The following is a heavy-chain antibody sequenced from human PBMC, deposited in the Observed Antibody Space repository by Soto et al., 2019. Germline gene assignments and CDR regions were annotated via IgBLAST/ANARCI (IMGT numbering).Heavy chain of an antibody. CDR1: GFIFSDYS. V-gene: IGHV3-21*01. Sequence: PGGALRLSCAASGFIFSDYSMSWVRQAPGKGLEGVSSISSSATYIHYADSVKGRFTISRDDAKKSRYLQLINLRGDDTAVYYCASTPLSCSGGSCYFGAFHFWGQGTLVTVSS. D-gene: IGHD2-15*01. CDR3: ASTPLSCSGGSCYFGAFHF. J-gene: IGHJ4*02. CDR2: ISSSATYI.